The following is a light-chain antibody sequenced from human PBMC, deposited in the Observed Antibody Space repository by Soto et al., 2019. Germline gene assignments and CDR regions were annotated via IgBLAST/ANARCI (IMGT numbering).Light chain of an antibody. CDR3: QQFHNYPPIT. Sequence: IQLTQSPSSLPVSVGARVTITCRASQGISSALAWYQQKPGKAPKLLIYDASSLESGVPSRFSGSGSGTDFTLTISSLQPEDFATYYCQQFHNYPPITFGQGTRLEI. CDR1: QGISSA. V-gene: IGKV1D-13*01. J-gene: IGKJ5*01. CDR2: DAS.